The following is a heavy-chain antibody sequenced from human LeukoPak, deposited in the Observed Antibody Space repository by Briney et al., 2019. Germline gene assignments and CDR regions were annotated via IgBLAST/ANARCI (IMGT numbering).Heavy chain of an antibody. CDR3: AKEGSGWYYPDY. D-gene: IGHD6-19*01. J-gene: IGHJ4*02. CDR2: IESDGSKE. Sequence: PGGSLRLSCAASGFSFASYDIHWVRQAPGKGLEWVTFIESDGSKEYYADSVKGRFTISRDNSKNTVYVQMKSLRPEDTAVYYCAKEGSGWYYPDYWGQGTVVTVSS. CDR1: GFSFASYD. V-gene: IGHV3-30*02.